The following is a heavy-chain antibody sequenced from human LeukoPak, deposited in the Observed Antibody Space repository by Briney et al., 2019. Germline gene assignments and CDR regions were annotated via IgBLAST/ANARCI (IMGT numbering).Heavy chain of an antibody. CDR2: ISGSSSYI. D-gene: IGHD1-26*01. Sequence: GGSLRLSCAASGFTFSSYSMNWVRLAPGKGLEWVSSISGSSSYIYYADSVKGRFTISRDNANNSLYLQMNSLRAEDTAVYYCARVHSGSYQYYYYYYMDVWGKGTTVTVSS. CDR1: GFTFSSYS. J-gene: IGHJ6*03. CDR3: ARVHSGSYQYYYYYYMDV. V-gene: IGHV3-21*01.